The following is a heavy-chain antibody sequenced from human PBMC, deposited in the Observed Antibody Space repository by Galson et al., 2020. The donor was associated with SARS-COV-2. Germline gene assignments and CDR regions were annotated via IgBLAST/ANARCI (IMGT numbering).Heavy chain of an antibody. CDR2: FDPEDGET. D-gene: IGHD6-19*01. CDR3: ATGTAVAGRGRVDP. Sequence: ASVKVSCQVSGYTLTELSMHWVRQAPGKGLEWMGGFDPEDGETIYAQKCQGRVTMTEDTSTDTAYMELSSLRSEDTAVYYCATGTAVAGRGRVDPGGQGAPVTVS. V-gene: IGHV1-24*01. J-gene: IGHJ5*02. CDR1: GYTLTELS.